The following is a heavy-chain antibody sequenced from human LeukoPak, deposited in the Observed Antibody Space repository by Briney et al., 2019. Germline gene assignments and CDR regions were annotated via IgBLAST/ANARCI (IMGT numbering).Heavy chain of an antibody. J-gene: IGHJ3*02. D-gene: IGHD3-9*01. V-gene: IGHV3-23*01. CDR1: GFTFSSYA. Sequence: GASLRLSCAASGFTFSSYAMSWVRQAPGKGLEWVSAISGSGGSTYYADSVKGRFTISRDNSKNTLYLQMNSLRAEDTAVYYCAKADYDILTGYYAPDAFDSWGQGTMVTVAS. CDR2: ISGSGGST. CDR3: AKADYDILTGYYAPDAFDS.